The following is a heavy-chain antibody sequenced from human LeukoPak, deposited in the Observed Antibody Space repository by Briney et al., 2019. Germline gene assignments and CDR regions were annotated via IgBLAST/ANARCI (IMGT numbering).Heavy chain of an antibody. CDR3: ARDLPFYDNSVYDTA. V-gene: IGHV3-30-3*01. D-gene: IGHD3-22*01. J-gene: IGHJ4*02. CDR2: KSAGGSTK. CDR1: GFTLSSQN. Sequence: GGSLRLSCAASGFTLSSQNMRWVRHAPGRGLGGVAVKSAGGSTKHHADSVKGRFTISRENSRNTLYLQMNSLRVEDTAVYSCARDLPFYDNSVYDTAWGEGTLVTVSS.